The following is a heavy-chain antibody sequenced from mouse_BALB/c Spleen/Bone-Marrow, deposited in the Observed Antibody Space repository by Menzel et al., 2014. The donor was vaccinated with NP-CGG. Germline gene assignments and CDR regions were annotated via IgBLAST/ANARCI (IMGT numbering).Heavy chain of an antibody. CDR2: ILWDDDK. CDR1: GFSLHTSGMG. J-gene: IGHJ4*01. D-gene: IGHD2-12*01. Sequence: QVTLKECGPGILKPSQTLSLTCSFSGFSLHTSGMGVGWIRQPSGKGLEWLAHILWDDDKSYNPSLKSQLTISKDTSRSQVYLKITSVDTADTAKYYCTRRTIEAGARDYGGQGTAVTVSS. V-gene: IGHV8-12*01. CDR3: TRRTIEAGARDY.